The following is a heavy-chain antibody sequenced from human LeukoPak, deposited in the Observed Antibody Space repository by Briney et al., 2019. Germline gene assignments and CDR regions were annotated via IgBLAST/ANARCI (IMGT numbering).Heavy chain of an antibody. CDR2: IYYSGST. V-gene: IGHV4-30-4*08. CDR1: GGSISSGDYY. Sequence: SQTLSLTCTVSGGSISSGDYYWSWIRQPPGKGLEWIGYIYYSGSTYYNPSLKSRVTISVDTSKNQFSLKLSSVTAADTAVYYCASTPKGAYYDFWSGYGNPTPFDYWGQGTLVTVSS. J-gene: IGHJ4*02. CDR3: ASTPKGAYYDFWSGYGNPTPFDY. D-gene: IGHD3-3*01.